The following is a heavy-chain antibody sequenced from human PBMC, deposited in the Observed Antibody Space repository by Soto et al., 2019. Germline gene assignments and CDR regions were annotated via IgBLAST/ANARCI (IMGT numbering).Heavy chain of an antibody. CDR2: ISGSGGST. V-gene: IGHV3-23*01. CDR1: GFTFSSYA. J-gene: IGHJ6*02. Sequence: VQLLEAGGGLVQPGGSLRLSCAASGFTFSSYAMSWVRQAPGKGLEWVSAISGSGGSTYYADSVKGRFTISRDNSKNTLYLQMNSLRAEDPAVYFFAKARAYYYDSSGYSSPILSYYYYGMDVWGQGTTVTVS. CDR3: AKARAYYYDSSGYSSPILSYYYYGMDV. D-gene: IGHD3-22*01.